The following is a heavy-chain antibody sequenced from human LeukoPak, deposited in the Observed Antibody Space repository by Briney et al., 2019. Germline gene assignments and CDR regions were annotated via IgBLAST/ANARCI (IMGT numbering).Heavy chain of an antibody. J-gene: IGHJ4*02. V-gene: IGHV4-39*01. D-gene: IGHD6-19*01. CDR3: APTRYSSGWSWLDY. Sequence: PSETLSLTCTVSGGSISSSSYYWGWIRQPPGKGLEWIGSIYYSGSTYYNPSLKSRVTISVDTSKNQFSLKLSPVTAADTAVYYCAPTRYSSGWSWLDYWGQGTLVTVSS. CDR2: IYYSGST. CDR1: GGSISSSSYY.